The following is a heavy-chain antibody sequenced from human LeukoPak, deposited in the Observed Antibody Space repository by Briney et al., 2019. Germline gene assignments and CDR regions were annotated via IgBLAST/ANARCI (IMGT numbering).Heavy chain of an antibody. CDR2: ISWNGGSI. Sequence: GGSLRLSCEASGFTFDDYAMHWVRHAPGKGLEWVSGISWNGGSIGYADSVKGRFTISRDNAKKSLHLQMNSLRAEDTALYYCVRDGNRGYDMDVWGQGTAVTVSS. J-gene: IGHJ6*02. CDR1: GFTFDDYA. V-gene: IGHV3-9*01. D-gene: IGHD3-10*01. CDR3: VRDGNRGYDMDV.